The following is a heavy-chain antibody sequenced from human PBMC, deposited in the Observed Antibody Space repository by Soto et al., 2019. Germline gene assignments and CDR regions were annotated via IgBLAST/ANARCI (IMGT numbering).Heavy chain of an antibody. J-gene: IGHJ6*02. Sequence: EEQLLQSGAEVKKPGEFLMISCQGSGYIFANYWIGWVRQMPGKGLEWMGIIYPSDSDTKYSPSFEGQVTISADKSSSTAYLQWGSLKASDTAMYYCARGSGSPHESYYYYGLDVWGQGTTVTVSS. CDR2: IYPSDSDT. CDR3: ARGSGSPHESYYYYGLDV. CDR1: GYIFANYW. D-gene: IGHD1-26*01. V-gene: IGHV5-51*01.